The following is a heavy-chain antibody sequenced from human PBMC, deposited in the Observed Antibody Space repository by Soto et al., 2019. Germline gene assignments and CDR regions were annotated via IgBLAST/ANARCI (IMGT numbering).Heavy chain of an antibody. J-gene: IGHJ1*01. V-gene: IGHV4-31*03. D-gene: IGHD5-18*01. CDR1: GASVDSAGYF. CDR3: ARGTGLSYTYGIDD. CDR2: INYSGST. Sequence: SETLSLTCTVSGASVDSAGYFCTWIRQLPGKGLEWIGHINYSGSTDHTPSLRSRLMVSIDTSKNQFSLKLNSVTAADTAIYYCARGTGLSYTYGIDDWGQGTLVTVSS.